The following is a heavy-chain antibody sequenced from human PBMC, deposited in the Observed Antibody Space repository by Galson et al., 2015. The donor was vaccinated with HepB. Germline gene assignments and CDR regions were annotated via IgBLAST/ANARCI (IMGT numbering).Heavy chain of an antibody. CDR1: GDSITSSNFY. D-gene: IGHD4-23*01. Sequence: SDTLSLTCTVSGDSITSSNFYWGWTRQPPGKGLEWIGSVEYGGRTYYNPSLRGRLSVSVDPSKSQFSLRLTSLTAADTAVYYCTRSHGGYWGQGTLVTVS. V-gene: IGHV4-39*01. CDR2: VEYGGRT. J-gene: IGHJ4*02. CDR3: TRSHGGY.